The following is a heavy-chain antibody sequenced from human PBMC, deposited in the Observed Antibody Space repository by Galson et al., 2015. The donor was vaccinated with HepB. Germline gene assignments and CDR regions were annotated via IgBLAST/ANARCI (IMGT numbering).Heavy chain of an antibody. CDR1: GGSFSGYY. CDR2: INHSGST. Sequence: ETLSLTCAVYGGSFSGYYWSWIRQPPGKGLEWIGEINHSGSTNYNPSLKSRVTISLETSKNQFSLKMSSVTAADTAVYYCARGQAVVGTLDWFDPWGQGTLVSVSS. V-gene: IGHV4-34*01. CDR3: ARGQAVVGTLDWFDP. J-gene: IGHJ5*02. D-gene: IGHD6-19*01.